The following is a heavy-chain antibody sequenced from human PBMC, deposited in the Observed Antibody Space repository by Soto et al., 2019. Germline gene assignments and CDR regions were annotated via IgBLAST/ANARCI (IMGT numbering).Heavy chain of an antibody. V-gene: IGHV5-51*01. J-gene: IGHJ4*02. Sequence: PGESLKISCKGFGYNFPNYWIGWVRQMPGKGLEWMGTIYPEDSDTRYSPSFRGQVTISADKSINTAYLQWSSLKASDTATYYCAHLPWKQLWPRAPVVYWGQGTPVTVSS. D-gene: IGHD5-18*01. CDR1: GYNFPNYW. CDR3: AHLPWKQLWPRAPVVY. CDR2: IYPEDSDT.